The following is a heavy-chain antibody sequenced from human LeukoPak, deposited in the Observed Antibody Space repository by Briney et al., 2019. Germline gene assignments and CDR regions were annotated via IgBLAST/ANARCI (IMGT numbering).Heavy chain of an antibody. Sequence: PGRSLRLFCAASGFTFSRYGMHWVRQAPGKGLEWVAVISYDGSNKYYADSVKGRFTISRDNSKNTLYLQMNSLRAEDTAVYYCAKEGYTSAYYFDYWGQGTLATVSS. CDR2: ISYDGSNK. V-gene: IGHV3-30*18. CDR3: AKEGYTSAYYFDY. CDR1: GFTFSRYG. D-gene: IGHD5-18*01. J-gene: IGHJ4*02.